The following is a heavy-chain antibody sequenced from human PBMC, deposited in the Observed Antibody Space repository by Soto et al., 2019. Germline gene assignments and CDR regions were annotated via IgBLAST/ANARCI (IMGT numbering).Heavy chain of an antibody. D-gene: IGHD3-22*01. V-gene: IGHV3-21*01. Sequence: GGSLRLSCAASGFTLSRHTMNWVRQAPGKWLEWVSFIGSRTSDIYYADPVKGRFTISRDNAKNSLYLDLTRLRAEDTAVYFCVRDYYDTSGYPNTFDMWGQGXMVTV. CDR1: GFTLSRHT. CDR2: IGSRTSDI. J-gene: IGHJ3*02. CDR3: VRDYYDTSGYPNTFDM.